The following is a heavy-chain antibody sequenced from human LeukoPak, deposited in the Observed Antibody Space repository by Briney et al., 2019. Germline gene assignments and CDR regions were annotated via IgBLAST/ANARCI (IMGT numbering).Heavy chain of an antibody. CDR3: AARITIFGVVNY. D-gene: IGHD3-3*01. J-gene: IGHJ4*02. CDR1: GDSFSNYF. CDR2: IYTSGST. V-gene: IGHV4-4*07. Sequence: SETLSLTCTVSGDSFSNYFWTWIRQPAGKGLEWIGRIYTSGSTNFNPSLKSRVAMSIDTSKNQFSLKLSSVTAADTAVYYCAARITIFGVVNYWGQGTLVTVSS.